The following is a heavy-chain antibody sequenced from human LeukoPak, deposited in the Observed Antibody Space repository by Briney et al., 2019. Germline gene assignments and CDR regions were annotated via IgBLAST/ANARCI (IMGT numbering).Heavy chain of an antibody. CDR1: GFTFSSYG. Sequence: GGSLRLSCAASGFTFSSYGMHWVRQAPGKGPEWVAFIQYDGSNKYYADSVKGRFTISRDNSKNTLYLQMNSLRADDTAVYYCAPTRYFDWFFDYWGQGTLVTVSS. CDR3: APTRYFDWFFDY. D-gene: IGHD3-9*01. V-gene: IGHV3-30*02. CDR2: IQYDGSNK. J-gene: IGHJ4*02.